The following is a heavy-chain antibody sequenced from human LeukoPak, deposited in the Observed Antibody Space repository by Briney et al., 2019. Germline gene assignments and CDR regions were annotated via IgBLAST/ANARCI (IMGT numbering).Heavy chain of an antibody. Sequence: PGGSLRLSCAASGFNFIPHTMNWVRQAPGKGLEWVSSISGSSSYIYYADSVKGRFTISRDNARSSLYLQMNSLRAEDTAVYYCAKLTSSGVYWGQGTLVTVSS. V-gene: IGHV3-21*06. CDR2: ISGSSSYI. CDR3: AKLTSSGVY. J-gene: IGHJ4*02. CDR1: GFNFIPHT. D-gene: IGHD3-22*01.